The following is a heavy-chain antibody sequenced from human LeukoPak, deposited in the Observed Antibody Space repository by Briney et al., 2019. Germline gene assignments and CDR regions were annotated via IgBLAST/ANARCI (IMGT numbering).Heavy chain of an antibody. CDR3: AKAKDSVAATAFDY. CDR2: ITSGSSYT. J-gene: IGHJ4*02. D-gene: IGHD6-19*01. CDR1: GFTFSSYS. V-gene: IGHV3-21*01. Sequence: PGGSPRLSCAASGFTFSSYSMNWVRQAPGKGLEWVSSITSGSSYTYYADSVKGRFTISRDNAKNSLYLQMNSLRAEDTAVYYCAKAKDSVAATAFDYWGQGTLVTVSS.